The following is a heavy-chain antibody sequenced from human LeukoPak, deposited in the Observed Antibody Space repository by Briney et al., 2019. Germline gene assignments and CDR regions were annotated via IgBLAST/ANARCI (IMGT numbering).Heavy chain of an antibody. CDR2: ISYDGSNK. J-gene: IGHJ4*02. Sequence: GRSLRLSCAAPGFTFSSYAMHWVRQAPGKGLEWVAVISYDGSNKYYADSVKGRFTISRDNSKNTLYLQMNSLRAEDTAVYYCARRRGIAVAGPPDYWGQGTLVTVSS. CDR1: GFTFSSYA. V-gene: IGHV3-30-3*01. CDR3: ARRRGIAVAGPPDY. D-gene: IGHD6-19*01.